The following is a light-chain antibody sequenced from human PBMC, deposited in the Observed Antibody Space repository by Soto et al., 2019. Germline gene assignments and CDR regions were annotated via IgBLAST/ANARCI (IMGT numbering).Light chain of an antibody. CDR3: HKRSNWPPT. CDR1: QSVSSN. V-gene: IGKV3-11*01. Sequence: EIVLTQSPATLSLSPGDRAARSCRPSQSVSSNLAWYQQNPGQAPRLLIYDESNRATGIPARFSGSGSGTDFTLTISRLQPEDFAVYYCHKRSNWPPTCGGGTKVDIK. J-gene: IGKJ4*01. CDR2: DES.